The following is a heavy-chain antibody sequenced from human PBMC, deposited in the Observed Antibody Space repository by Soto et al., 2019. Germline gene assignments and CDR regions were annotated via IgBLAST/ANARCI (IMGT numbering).Heavy chain of an antibody. J-gene: IGHJ6*01. D-gene: IGHD3-10*01. CDR3: AKDAVAMVRGVISYYGMDV. CDR1: GFTFDDYA. CDR2: ISWNSGSI. Sequence: PGGSLRLSCAASGFTFDDYAMHWVRQASGKGLEWVSGISWNSGSIGYADSAKGRFTISRDNAKNSLYLQMNSLRAEDTALYYCAKDAVAMVRGVISYYGMDVWGQGTTVTVSS. V-gene: IGHV3-9*01.